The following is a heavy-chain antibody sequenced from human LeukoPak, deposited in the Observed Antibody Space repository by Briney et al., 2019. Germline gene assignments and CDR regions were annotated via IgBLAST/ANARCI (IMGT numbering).Heavy chain of an antibody. CDR3: AGTLITIFGVVDSP. CDR1: GGSISSGGYY. J-gene: IGHJ5*02. V-gene: IGHV4-31*03. D-gene: IGHD3-3*01. Sequence: TLSLTCTVSGGSISSGGYYWSWIRQHPGKGLEWIGYIYYSGSTYYNPSLKSRVTISVDTSKNQFSLKLSSVTAADTAVYYCAGTLITIFGVVDSPWGQGTLVTVSS. CDR2: IYYSGST.